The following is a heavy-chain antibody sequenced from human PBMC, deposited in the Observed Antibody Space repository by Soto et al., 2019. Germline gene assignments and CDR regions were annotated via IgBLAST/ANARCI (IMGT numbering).Heavy chain of an antibody. CDR2: IYHNGST. CDR1: GGSISSGGYS. Sequence: SETLSLTCAVSGGSISSGGYSWSWIRQPPGKGLEWIGYIYHNGSTYYNPSLKSRVTISVDRSKNQFALKLSSVTAADTAVYYCARVPDRWGQGTLVTVSS. V-gene: IGHV4-30-2*01. J-gene: IGHJ5*02. CDR3: ARVPDR.